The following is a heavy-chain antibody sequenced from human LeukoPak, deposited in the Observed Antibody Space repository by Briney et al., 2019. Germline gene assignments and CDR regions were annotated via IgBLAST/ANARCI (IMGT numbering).Heavy chain of an antibody. D-gene: IGHD3-10*01. Sequence: PGGSLRLSCAASGFIFGDYDMNWVRQAPGKGLEWVSGINWKGGSTGYADSVKGRFTISRDNAKNSLYLQMNSLRAEDTAVYYCAKDRDPYDYGSGSYYNGVFDYWGQGTLVTVSS. J-gene: IGHJ4*02. CDR2: INWKGGST. CDR3: AKDRDPYDYGSGSYYNGVFDY. CDR1: GFIFGDYD. V-gene: IGHV3-20*04.